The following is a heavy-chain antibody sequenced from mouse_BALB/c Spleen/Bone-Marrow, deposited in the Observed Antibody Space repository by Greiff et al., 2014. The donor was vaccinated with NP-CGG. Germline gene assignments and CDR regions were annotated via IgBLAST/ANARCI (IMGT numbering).Heavy chain of an antibody. V-gene: IGHV3-6*02. CDR1: GYSITSGYY. J-gene: IGHJ4*01. D-gene: IGHD2-10*02. CDR2: ISYDGSN. Sequence: VQLQQSGPGLVKPSQSLSLTCSVTGYSITSGYYWNWIRQFPGNKLEWMGYISYDGSNNYNPSLKNRISITCDTSKNQFFLKLNSVTTEDTATYYCARAGYGNFYAMDYWGQGTSVTVSS. CDR3: ARAGYGNFYAMDY.